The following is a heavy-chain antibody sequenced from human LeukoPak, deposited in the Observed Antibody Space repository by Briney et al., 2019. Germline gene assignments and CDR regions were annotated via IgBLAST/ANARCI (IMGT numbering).Heavy chain of an antibody. Sequence: SETLSLTCAVYGGSFSGYYWSWIRQPPGKGLEWIGEINHSGSTNYNPSLKSRVTISVDTSKNQFSLKLSSVTAADTAVYYCARAPVTSTPYYYYYYMDVWGKGTTVTISS. V-gene: IGHV4-34*01. CDR2: INHSGST. D-gene: IGHD4-17*01. CDR1: GGSFSGYY. CDR3: ARAPVTSTPYYYYYYMDV. J-gene: IGHJ6*03.